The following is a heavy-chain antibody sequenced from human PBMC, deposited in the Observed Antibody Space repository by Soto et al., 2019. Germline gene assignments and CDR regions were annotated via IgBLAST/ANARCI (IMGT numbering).Heavy chain of an antibody. Sequence: SETLSLTCIVSGESISSSSYYWGWIRQPPGKGLEWIGSIYYSGRTYYNPSSKSRVTISIDTSKNQFSLKLSSLTATDTAVYYCARQRTTVVTQAYFDHWGQGALVTVSS. CDR1: GESISSSSYY. CDR3: ARQRTTVVTQAYFDH. V-gene: IGHV4-39*01. CDR2: IYYSGRT. J-gene: IGHJ4*02. D-gene: IGHD2-21*02.